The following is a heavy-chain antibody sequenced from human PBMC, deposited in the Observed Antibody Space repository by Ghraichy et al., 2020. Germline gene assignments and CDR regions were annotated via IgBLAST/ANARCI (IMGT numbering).Heavy chain of an antibody. CDR2: TYYRSQWYA. D-gene: IGHD6-13*01. V-gene: IGHV6-1*01. CDR3: ARDRELAALDY. J-gene: IGHJ4*02. Sequence: SQTLSLTCAISXDXVSSSSAXWNWIRXXPSRGLXWLGRTYYRSQWYADYAVSVNSRITISPDTSKNHFSLQLNSVTPEDTAVYFCARDRELAALDYWGQGTLVTVSS. CDR1: XDXVSSSSAX.